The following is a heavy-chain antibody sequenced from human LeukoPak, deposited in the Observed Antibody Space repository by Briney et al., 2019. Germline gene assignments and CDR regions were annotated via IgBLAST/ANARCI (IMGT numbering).Heavy chain of an antibody. CDR2: IYYTGST. Sequence: PSETLSLTCTVSGDSISRYYWSWIRQSPGKGLESLGYIYYTGSTKYNPSLKSRVTMSVDASRNQFFLRLSSVTAADTAVYYCARVGDSSGYYEDDYYYMDVWGKGTTVTISS. J-gene: IGHJ6*03. CDR1: GDSISRYY. CDR3: ARVGDSSGYYEDDYYYMDV. D-gene: IGHD3-22*01. V-gene: IGHV4-59*01.